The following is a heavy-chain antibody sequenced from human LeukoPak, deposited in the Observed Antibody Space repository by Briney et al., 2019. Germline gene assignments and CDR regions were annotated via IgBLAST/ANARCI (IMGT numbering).Heavy chain of an antibody. Sequence: GASLKISCKGSGFYFNTYWIGWVRQLPGKGPEWMGVIYPGDSHTRYSASFQGQVIISADTSFSTAYLQWSSLKASDTAMYYCARLAAAAYLDTFDIWGQGTRVTVSS. V-gene: IGHV5-51*01. CDR1: GFYFNTYW. J-gene: IGHJ3*02. D-gene: IGHD6-13*01. CDR3: ARLAAAAYLDTFDI. CDR2: IYPGDSHT.